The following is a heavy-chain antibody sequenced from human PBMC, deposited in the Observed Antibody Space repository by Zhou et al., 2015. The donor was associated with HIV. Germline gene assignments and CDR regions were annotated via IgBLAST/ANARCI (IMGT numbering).Heavy chain of an antibody. CDR2: IIPIFGTA. J-gene: IGHJ6*03. Sequence: QVQLVQSGAEVKKPGSSVKVSCKASGGTFSSYAISWVRQAPGQGLEWMGGIIPIFGTANYAQKFQGRVTITADESTSTAYMELSSLRSEDTAVYYCARAIVVVPAAMGGDYYYYYMDVWGKGTTVTVSS. D-gene: IGHD2-2*01. V-gene: IGHV1-69*01. CDR3: ARAIVVVPAAMGGDYYYYYMDV. CDR1: GGTFSSYA.